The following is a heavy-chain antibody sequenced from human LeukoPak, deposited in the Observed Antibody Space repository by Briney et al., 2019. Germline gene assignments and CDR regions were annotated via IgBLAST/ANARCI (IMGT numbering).Heavy chain of an antibody. D-gene: IGHD3-16*01. J-gene: IGHJ3*02. CDR2: ISNSERT. Sequence: SETLSLTCTVSGGSISSYYWSWIRQPPGKGLECIGYISNSERTNYNPSLKSRVTISADTSKKQLSLKLSSVTAADTAVYFCARLGQPNAFDIWGQGTMVTVSS. CDR1: GGSISSYY. CDR3: ARLGQPNAFDI. V-gene: IGHV4-59*08.